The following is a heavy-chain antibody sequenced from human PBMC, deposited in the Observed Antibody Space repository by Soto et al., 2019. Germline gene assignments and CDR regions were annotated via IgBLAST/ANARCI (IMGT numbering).Heavy chain of an antibody. CDR1: VVDFRRYE. V-gene: IGHV3-48*03. CDR2: IRANDESI. J-gene: IGHJ3*02. CDR3: ARETLRDAIDI. Sequence: PWGSLRLSCLASVVDFRRYEMNWWRQAPGKGLEWVSNIRANDESIYYADSVKGRVSVSRDNAKNSLFLEMNSLRVDDTAVYYCARETLRDAIDIWGQGTMVTVSS.